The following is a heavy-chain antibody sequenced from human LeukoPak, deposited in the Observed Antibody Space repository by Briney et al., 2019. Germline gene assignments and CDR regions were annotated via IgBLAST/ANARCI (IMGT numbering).Heavy chain of an antibody. V-gene: IGHV1-18*01. CDR1: GFVFTSYG. J-gene: IGHJ5*02. Sequence: ASVKVSCKASGFVFTSYGFTWVRQAPGQGLEWMGWISANDGKTHYSEKHQGRVTMSTDTVTSTAYMELRSLRSDDTAVYYCARDPSYDFWSGYQNWFDPWGQGTLVTVSS. CDR3: ARDPSYDFWSGYQNWFDP. D-gene: IGHD3-3*01. CDR2: ISANDGKT.